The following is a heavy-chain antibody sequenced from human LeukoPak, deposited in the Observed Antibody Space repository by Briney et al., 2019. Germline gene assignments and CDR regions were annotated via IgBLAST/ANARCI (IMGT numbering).Heavy chain of an antibody. Sequence: GGSLRLSCAASGFTFDDYGMSWVRQAPGKGLECVSGINWNGGSTGYADSVKGRFTISRDNAKNSLYLQMNSLRAEDTAFYYCARGRGYSGYDSLYYMDVWGKGTTVTVSS. CDR1: GFTFDDYG. J-gene: IGHJ6*03. CDR2: INWNGGST. D-gene: IGHD5-12*01. V-gene: IGHV3-20*04. CDR3: ARGRGYSGYDSLYYMDV.